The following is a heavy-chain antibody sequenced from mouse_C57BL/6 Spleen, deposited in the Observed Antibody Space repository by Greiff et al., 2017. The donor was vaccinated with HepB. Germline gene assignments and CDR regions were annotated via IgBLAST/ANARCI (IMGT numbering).Heavy chain of an antibody. J-gene: IGHJ4*01. D-gene: IGHD2-4*01. CDR3: ARSYYDYDEGYAMDY. V-gene: IGHV1-52*01. CDR1: GYTFTSYW. CDR2: IDPSDSET. Sequence: QVQLKQPGAELVRPGSSVKLSCKASGYTFTSYWMHWVKQRPIQGLEWIGNIDPSDSETHYNQKFKDKATLTVDKSSSTAYMQLSSLTSEDSAVYYWARSYYDYDEGYAMDYWGQGTSVTVSS.